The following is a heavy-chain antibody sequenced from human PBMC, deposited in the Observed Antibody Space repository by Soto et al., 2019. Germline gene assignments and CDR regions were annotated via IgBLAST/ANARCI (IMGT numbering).Heavy chain of an antibody. V-gene: IGHV1-24*01. CDR2: FDPEDGET. CDR1: GGTFSSYA. D-gene: IGHD6-19*01. J-gene: IGHJ5*01. Sequence: GASVKVSCKASGGTFSSYAISWVRQAPGQGLEWMGGFDPEDGETIYAQKFQGRVTMTEDTSTDTAYMELSSLRSEDTAVYYCATGRLIAVAGRASVRCFDSWGQGTLVNVCS. CDR3: ATGRLIAVAGRASVRCFDS.